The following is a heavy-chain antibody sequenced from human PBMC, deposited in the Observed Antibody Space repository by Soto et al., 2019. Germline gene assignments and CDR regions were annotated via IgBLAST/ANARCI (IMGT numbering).Heavy chain of an antibody. J-gene: IGHJ4*02. Sequence: EVQVLESGGGLVQPGGSLRLSCAASGFTFSSYAMSWVRQAPGKGLEWVSSISGSGGGTYYADSVQGRFTFSRDNSKNTLYLQMNSLRAEDTAVYYCAKFGMATTKRSPPYYIDYWGQGALVTVSS. CDR1: GFTFSSYA. V-gene: IGHV3-23*01. CDR3: AKFGMATTKRSPPYYIDY. D-gene: IGHD1-1*01. CDR2: ISGSGGGT.